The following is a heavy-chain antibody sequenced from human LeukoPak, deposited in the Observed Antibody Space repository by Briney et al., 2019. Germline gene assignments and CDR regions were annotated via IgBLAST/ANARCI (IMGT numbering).Heavy chain of an antibody. Sequence: ASVKVSCKASGYTFTSYAMHWVRQAPGQRLEWMGWINAGNGNTKYSQKFQGRVTITRDTSASTAYMELSSLRSEDTAVYYCARNPPRFIAVAGTYGMDVWGQGTTFTFSS. D-gene: IGHD6-19*01. CDR1: GYTFTSYA. CDR2: INAGNGNT. CDR3: ARNPPRFIAVAGTYGMDV. J-gene: IGHJ6*02. V-gene: IGHV1-3*01.